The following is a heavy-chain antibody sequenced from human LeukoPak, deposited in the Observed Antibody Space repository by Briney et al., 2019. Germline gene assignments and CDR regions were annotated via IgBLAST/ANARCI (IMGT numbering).Heavy chain of an antibody. V-gene: IGHV3-7*01. CDR3: ASPKYYYDLRDAFDI. D-gene: IGHD3-22*01. Sequence: PGGSLRLTCAASGFTFSSYWMSWVRQAPGKGLEWVANIKQDGSEKYYVDSVKGRFTISRDNSKNTLYLQMNSLRAEDTAVYYCASPKYYYDLRDAFDIWGQGTMVTVSS. CDR1: GFTFSSYW. J-gene: IGHJ3*02. CDR2: IKQDGSEK.